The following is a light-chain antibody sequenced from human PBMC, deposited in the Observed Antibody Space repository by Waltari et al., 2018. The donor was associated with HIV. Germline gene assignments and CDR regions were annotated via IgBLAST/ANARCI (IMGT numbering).Light chain of an antibody. Sequence: QSVLPQPPSASGTPGQRVTISCSGSSSNIGSNTVNWYQQLPGTAPKLLIYSNNQRPSGVPDRFSGSKSGTSASLAISGRQSEDEADYYCAAWDDSLNGHVVFGGGTKLTVL. CDR1: SSNIGSNT. J-gene: IGLJ2*01. CDR3: AAWDDSLNGHVV. CDR2: SNN. V-gene: IGLV1-44*01.